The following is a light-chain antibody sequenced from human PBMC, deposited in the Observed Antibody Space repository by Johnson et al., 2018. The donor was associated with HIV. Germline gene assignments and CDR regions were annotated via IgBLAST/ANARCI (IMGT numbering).Light chain of an antibody. Sequence: QSVLTQPPSVSAAPGQKVTVSCSGSSSHIGNNYVSWYQQFPGTAPKLLIYENNKRPSGIPNRFSGSNSGTSATLGITALPRGDEGDYHCETWESSLSGVFGTGTKVTVL. CDR2: ENN. V-gene: IGLV1-51*02. CDR1: SSHIGNNY. CDR3: ETWESSLSGV. J-gene: IGLJ1*01.